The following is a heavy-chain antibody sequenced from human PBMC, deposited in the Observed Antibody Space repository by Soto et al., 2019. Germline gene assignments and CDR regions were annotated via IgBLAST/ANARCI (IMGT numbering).Heavy chain of an antibody. J-gene: IGHJ4*02. D-gene: IGHD2-2*01. Sequence: EVQLVESGGGLVKPGGSLRLSCAASGFTFSNAWMSWVRQAPGKGLEWVGRIKRKTDGGTTDYAAPVKGRFTISRDDSKNTLYLQMNSLKTENPAVDYCTTDWVWRSSSCHGGGQGTPVTVSS. CDR1: GFTFSNAW. CDR3: TTDWVWRSSSCHG. V-gene: IGHV3-15*01. CDR2: IKRKTDGGTT.